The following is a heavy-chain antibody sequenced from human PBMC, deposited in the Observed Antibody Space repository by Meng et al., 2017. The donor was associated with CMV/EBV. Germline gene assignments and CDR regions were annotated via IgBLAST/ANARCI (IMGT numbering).Heavy chain of an antibody. D-gene: IGHD2-2*01. CDR3: ARRPRFSPAAVDY. Sequence: GESLKISCAASGFTFSDYYISWIRQAPGKGLEWVSYISSSGSTIYYADSVKGRFTISRDNAKNSLYLQMNSLRAEDTAVYYCARRPRFSPAAVDYWGQGTLVTVSS. V-gene: IGHV3-11*01. J-gene: IGHJ4*02. CDR1: GFTFSDYY. CDR2: ISSSGSTI.